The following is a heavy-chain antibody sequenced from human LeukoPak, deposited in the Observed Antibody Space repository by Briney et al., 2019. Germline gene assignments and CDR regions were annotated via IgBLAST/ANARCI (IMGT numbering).Heavy chain of an antibody. J-gene: IGHJ6*02. Sequence: GGSLRLSCAASGFTVSSNYMSWVRQAPGKGLEWVSVIYSGGSTYYADSVKGRFTISRDNSKNTLYLQMDSLRAEDTAVYYCARDHLAGYCSGGSCSVFFYYYGMDVWGQGTTVTVSS. D-gene: IGHD2-15*01. V-gene: IGHV3-66*01. CDR2: IYSGGST. CDR1: GFTVSSNY. CDR3: ARDHLAGYCSGGSCSVFFYYYGMDV.